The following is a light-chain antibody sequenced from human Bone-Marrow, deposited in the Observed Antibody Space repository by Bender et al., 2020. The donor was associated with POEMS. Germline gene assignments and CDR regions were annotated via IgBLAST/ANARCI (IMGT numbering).Light chain of an antibody. V-gene: IGLV3-25*03. CDR3: QSADTSGTYVV. Sequence: SYELTQSPSVSVSPGQTARITCSGDTLSKQYAYWYQQKPGQAPAVVIYKDSERASGIPERFSGSSSGTTVTLTISGVHADDEADYYCQSADTSGTYVVFGGGTKLTVL. J-gene: IGLJ2*01. CDR2: KDS. CDR1: TLSKQY.